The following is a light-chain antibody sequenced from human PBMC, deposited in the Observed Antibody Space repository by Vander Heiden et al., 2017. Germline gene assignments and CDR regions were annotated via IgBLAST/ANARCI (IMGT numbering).Light chain of an antibody. CDR2: DAS. V-gene: IGKV1-33*01. CDR1: HDVIKY. Sequence: DLQMTQPPSSLSASVGDRVTITCQASHDVIKYLNWYQQKPGKAPKLLIYDASNLQTGVPSRFSGSGTGTNFTFTISSLQPEDIATYFCLQYNNLPLTFGGGTKMDIK. J-gene: IGKJ4*01. CDR3: LQYNNLPLT.